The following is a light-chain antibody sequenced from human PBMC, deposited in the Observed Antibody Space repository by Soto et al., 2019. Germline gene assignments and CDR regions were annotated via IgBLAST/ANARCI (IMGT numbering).Light chain of an antibody. CDR1: SSDIGGYTY. CDR2: EVS. CDR3: CSFADSNSYV. J-gene: IGLJ1*01. Sequence: QSVLTQPPSASGSPGQSVTISCSGSSSDIGGYTYVSWYQHHPGKAPKLMIYEVSKRPSGVPDRFSGSKSGNTASLTVSGLQAEDEADYYCCSFADSNSYVFGTGTKLTVL. V-gene: IGLV2-8*01.